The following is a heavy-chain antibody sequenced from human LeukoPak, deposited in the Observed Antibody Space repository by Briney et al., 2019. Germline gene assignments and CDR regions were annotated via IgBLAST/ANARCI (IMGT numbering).Heavy chain of an antibody. J-gene: IGHJ5*02. CDR3: ARDLGQISYYYDSFS. CDR2: ISSSSSYI. V-gene: IGHV3-21*01. Sequence: GGSLRLSCAASGFTFSSYSMNWVRQAPGKGLEWVSSISSSSSYIYYADSVKGRFTISRDNAKNSLYLQMNSLRAEDTAVYYCARDLGQISYYYDSFSWGQGTLVTVSS. D-gene: IGHD3-22*01. CDR1: GFTFSSYS.